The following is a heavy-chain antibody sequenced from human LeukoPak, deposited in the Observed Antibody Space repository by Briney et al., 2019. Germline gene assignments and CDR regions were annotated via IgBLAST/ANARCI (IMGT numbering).Heavy chain of an antibody. J-gene: IGHJ4*02. D-gene: IGHD3-16*02. Sequence: SETLSLTCIVSGGSIGSSSYYGAWIRQPPGKGLEWIGSIYYSGSTYYNPSLKSRVTISVDTSKNQFSLKLSSVTAADTAVYFCARHVSSYDYVWGSYRPYYFDFWGQGTLVTVSS. CDR3: ARHVSSYDYVWGSYRPYYFDF. CDR1: GGSIGSSSYY. CDR2: IYYSGST. V-gene: IGHV4-39*01.